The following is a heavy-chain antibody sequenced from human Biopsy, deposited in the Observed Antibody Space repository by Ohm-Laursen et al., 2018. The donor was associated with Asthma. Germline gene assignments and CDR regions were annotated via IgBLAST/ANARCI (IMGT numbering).Heavy chain of an antibody. D-gene: IGHD6-19*01. CDR1: GFTFRHYA. CDR2: ILSDGGEP. Sequence: SLRLSCAASGFTFRHYALHWVRQAPGKGLEWVAFILSDGGEPSYADSVKGRFTISRDNSKNTLSLQMNSLTAEDTAVYYCAREGVAGTHIEDWGQGTLVTVSS. J-gene: IGHJ4*02. V-gene: IGHV3-30*02. CDR3: AREGVAGTHIED.